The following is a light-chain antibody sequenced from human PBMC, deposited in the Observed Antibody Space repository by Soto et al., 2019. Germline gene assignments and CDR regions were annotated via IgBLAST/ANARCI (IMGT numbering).Light chain of an antibody. CDR1: SSDVGGYNY. CDR3: SSYTSSSTLV. CDR2: DVS. V-gene: IGLV2-14*01. Sequence: QSALTQPASVSGSPGQSITISCTGTSSDVGGYNYVSWYQQHPGKAPKLMIYDVSNRPSGVSNRCSVSKSGNTASLTISGLQAEDEADYYVSSYTSSSTLVFGGGTKLTVL. J-gene: IGLJ2*01.